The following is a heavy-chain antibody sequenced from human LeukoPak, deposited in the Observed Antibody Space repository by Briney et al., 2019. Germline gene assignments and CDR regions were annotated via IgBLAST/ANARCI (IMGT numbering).Heavy chain of an antibody. V-gene: IGHV4-34*01. J-gene: IGHJ6*02. CDR1: GGSFSGYY. Sequence: PSETLSLTCAVYGGSFSGYYWSWTRQPPGKGLEWIGEINHSGSTNYNPSLKSRVTISVDTSKNQFSLKLSSVTAADTAVYYCAMNYGAGYGMDVWGQGTTVTVSS. CDR2: INHSGST. CDR3: AMNYGAGYGMDV. D-gene: IGHD4-17*01.